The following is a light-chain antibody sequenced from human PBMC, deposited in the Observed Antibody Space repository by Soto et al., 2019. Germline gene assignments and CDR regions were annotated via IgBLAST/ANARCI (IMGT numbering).Light chain of an antibody. Sequence: SSMTDPASVAGSPRQSLPISCTATSSDCGCYNYVSWYQQHPGKAPKLMIYEVSNRPSGVSNPFSGSKSGNTASLTISGLQAEDEADYYCSSYTSSSTLLYVFGTGTKVTVL. CDR2: EVS. V-gene: IGLV2-14*01. J-gene: IGLJ1*01. CDR1: SSDCGCYNY. CDR3: SSYTSSSTLLYV.